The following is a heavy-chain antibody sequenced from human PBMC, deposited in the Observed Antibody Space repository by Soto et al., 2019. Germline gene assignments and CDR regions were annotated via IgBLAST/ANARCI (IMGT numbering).Heavy chain of an antibody. CDR1: GFTFSSYS. J-gene: IGHJ4*02. CDR3: ARELFGYSYGYIDY. D-gene: IGHD5-18*01. V-gene: IGHV3-21*01. Sequence: PGGSLRLSCAGSGFTFSSYSMNWVRQAPGEGLEWVSSISSNSNYIYYADSVKGRFTISRDNAKNSLYLQMNSLRAEDTAVYYCARELFGYSYGYIDYWGQGTLVTVSS. CDR2: ISSNSNYI.